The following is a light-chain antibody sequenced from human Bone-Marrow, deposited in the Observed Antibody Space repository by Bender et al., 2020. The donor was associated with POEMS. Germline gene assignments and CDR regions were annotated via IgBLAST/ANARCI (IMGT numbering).Light chain of an antibody. J-gene: IGLJ7*01. V-gene: IGLV2-23*02. Sequence: QSALTQPRSVSGSPGQSVTISCTVTSSGVGNYNLVSWYQQHPGKDPKLMIYEVSKRPSGVSNRFSGSKSGDTASLTISGLQSEDEADYYCCSYVGTTAVFGGGTQLTVL. CDR2: EVS. CDR3: CSYVGTTAV. CDR1: SSGVGNYNL.